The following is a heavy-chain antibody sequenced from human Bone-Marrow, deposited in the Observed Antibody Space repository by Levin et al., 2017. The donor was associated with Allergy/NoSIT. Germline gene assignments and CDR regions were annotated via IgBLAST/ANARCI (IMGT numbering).Heavy chain of an antibody. V-gene: IGHV4-38-2*02. CDR2: IYHSGST. CDR3: ARAFGFYDSSGLDY. Sequence: SETLSLTCTVSGYSISSGYYWGWIRQPPGKGLEWIGSIYHSGSTYYNPSLKSRVTISVDTSKNQFSLKLSSATAADTAVYYGARAFGFYDSSGLDYWGQGTLVTVSS. J-gene: IGHJ4*02. CDR1: GYSISSGYY. D-gene: IGHD3-22*01.